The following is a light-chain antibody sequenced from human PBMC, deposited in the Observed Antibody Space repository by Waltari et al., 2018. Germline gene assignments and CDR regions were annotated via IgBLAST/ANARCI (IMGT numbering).Light chain of an antibody. CDR1: QSISTY. CDR3: QQSYRTPGT. J-gene: IGKJ1*01. V-gene: IGKV1-39*01. CDR2: AAS. Sequence: DIQMTQSPSYLSASVGDRVTITCRASQSISTYLNWYQHKPGKAPKALIFAASSLQSGVPSRFSGSGSGTDFTLTISSLQPGDFATYFCQQSYRTPGTFGQGTKVEIK.